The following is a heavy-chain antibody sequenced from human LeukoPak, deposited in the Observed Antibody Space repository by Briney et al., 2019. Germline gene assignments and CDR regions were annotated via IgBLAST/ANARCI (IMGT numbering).Heavy chain of an antibody. CDR1: GYTLTELS. CDR2: FDPEYGET. J-gene: IGHJ3*02. CDR3: ATEWLLLRYGRGQGSDAFDI. D-gene: IGHD3-22*01. V-gene: IGHV1-24*01. Sequence: ASVKVSCKVSGYTLTELSMHWVRQAPGKGLEWMGGFDPEYGETIYAQKFQGRVTMTEDTSTDTAYMELSSLRSEDTAVYYCATEWLLLRYGRGQGSDAFDIWVRGRMVTVSS.